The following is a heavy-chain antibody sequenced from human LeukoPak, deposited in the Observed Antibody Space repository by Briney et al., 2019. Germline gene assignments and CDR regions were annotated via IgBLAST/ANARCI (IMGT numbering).Heavy chain of an antibody. CDR1: GFTFSSYG. V-gene: IGHV3-30*18. CDR2: ISYDGSNK. CDR3: AKDRTGYSDY. Sequence: GGSLRLSCAASGFTFSSYGMHWVRQAPGKGLEWVAVISYDGSNKYYADSVKGRFTISRDNSKNTLYLQMNSLRAEDTAVYYCAKDRTGYSDYWGQGTLVTVSS. D-gene: IGHD1-14*01. J-gene: IGHJ4*02.